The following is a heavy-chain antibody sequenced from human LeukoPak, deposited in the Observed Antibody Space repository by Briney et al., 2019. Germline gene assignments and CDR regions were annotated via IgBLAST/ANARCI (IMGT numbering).Heavy chain of an antibody. Sequence: PGGSLRLSCAASGFTFSSHWMHGVRQAPGKGLVWVSRINSDGSITTYADSAQGRFTISRDNAKNTLYLQMNSLRVEDTAVYYCARDYNWNPPDYWGQGTLVTVSS. CDR1: GFTFSSHW. CDR2: INSDGSIT. J-gene: IGHJ4*02. D-gene: IGHD1-1*01. V-gene: IGHV3-74*01. CDR3: ARDYNWNPPDY.